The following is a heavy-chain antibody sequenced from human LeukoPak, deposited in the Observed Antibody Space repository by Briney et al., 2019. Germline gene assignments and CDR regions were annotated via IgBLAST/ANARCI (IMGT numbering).Heavy chain of an antibody. V-gene: IGHV3-9*01. CDR2: ISWNSGSI. D-gene: IGHD3-10*01. J-gene: IGHJ4*02. CDR3: AKDGGYYYGSGSRYFDY. Sequence: PGRSLRLSCAASGFTFDDYAMYWVRQAPGKGLEWVSGISWNSGSIGYADSVKGRFTISRDNAKNSLYLQMNSLRAEDTALYYCAKDGGYYYGSGSRYFDYWGQGTLVTVSS. CDR1: GFTFDDYA.